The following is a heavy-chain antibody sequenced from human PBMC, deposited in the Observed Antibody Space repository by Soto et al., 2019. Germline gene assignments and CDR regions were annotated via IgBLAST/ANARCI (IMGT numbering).Heavy chain of an antibody. CDR2: INAGNGHT. J-gene: IGHJ4*02. CDR3: ARAGWFAEGYFDF. Sequence: ASVKVSCKASGFTFVMYAIHWVRQAPGQGLEWMAWINAGNGHTTYSQKFQGRVTITRDTSARTVYMELRSLRFEDTATYYCARAGWFAEGYFDFWGQGTPVTVSS. D-gene: IGHD3-10*01. V-gene: IGHV1-3*01. CDR1: GFTFVMYA.